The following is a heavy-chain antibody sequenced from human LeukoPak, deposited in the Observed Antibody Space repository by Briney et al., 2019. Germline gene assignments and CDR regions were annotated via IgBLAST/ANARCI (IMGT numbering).Heavy chain of an antibody. CDR3: ARVFVVPAAIWYFDL. Sequence: PSETLFLTCTVSGGSVSSGSYYWSWIRQPPGKGLEWIGYIYYSGSTNYNPSLKSRVTISVDTSKNQFSLKLSSVTAADTAVYYCARVFVVPAAIWYFDLWGRGTLVTVSS. V-gene: IGHV4-61*01. CDR1: GGSVSSGSYY. J-gene: IGHJ2*01. D-gene: IGHD2-2*01. CDR2: IYYSGST.